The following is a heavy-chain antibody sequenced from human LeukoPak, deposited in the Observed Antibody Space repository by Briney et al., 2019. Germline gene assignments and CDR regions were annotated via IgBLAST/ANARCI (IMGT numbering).Heavy chain of an antibody. V-gene: IGHV3-7*03. CDR1: GFTFSSHW. CDR2: ISQHGSGK. J-gene: IGHJ4*02. CDR3: AKDGVWSFDY. D-gene: IGHD3-10*01. Sequence: PGGSLRLSCAASGFTFSSHWMRWVRQAPGKGLVWVAHISQHGSGKNYVDSVKGRFTISRDNAQNALYLQMNGLRAEDTAVYYCAKDGVWSFDYWGQGTLVTVSS.